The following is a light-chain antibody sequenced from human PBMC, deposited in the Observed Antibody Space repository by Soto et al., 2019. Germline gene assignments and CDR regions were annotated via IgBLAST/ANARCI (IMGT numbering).Light chain of an antibody. CDR1: SHDVGAFNY. J-gene: IGLJ3*02. CDR3: SSHTSASTVV. V-gene: IGLV2-14*03. Sequence: QSALSQPASVSGSPGQSITLSCTGTSHDVGAFNYVSWYQQHPGKAPKLLIYAVTNRPLSVPERFSGSKSGSTASLTISGLQTEDEADYYCSSHTSASTVVFGGGTKVTVL. CDR2: AVT.